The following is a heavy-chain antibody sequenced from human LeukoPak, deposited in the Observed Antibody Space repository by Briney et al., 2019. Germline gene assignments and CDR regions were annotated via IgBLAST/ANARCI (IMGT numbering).Heavy chain of an antibody. D-gene: IGHD3-3*01. J-gene: IGHJ4*02. Sequence: PGGSLRLSCVASGFTFDDYAMHWVRQAPGKGLEWVSGISWNSGSIGYADSVKGRFTISRDNAKNSLYLQMNSLRAEDTALYYCAKDIGADYYDFWSGYSTPFDYWGQGTLVTVSS. CDR1: GFTFDDYA. V-gene: IGHV3-9*01. CDR2: ISWNSGSI. CDR3: AKDIGADYYDFWSGYSTPFDY.